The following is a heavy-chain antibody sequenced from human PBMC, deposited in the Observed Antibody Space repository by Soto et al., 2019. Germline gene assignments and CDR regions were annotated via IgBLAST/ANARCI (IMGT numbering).Heavy chain of an antibody. CDR3: ARDPHQYSGSYSNWFDP. D-gene: IGHD1-26*01. CDR1: GFTFSSYS. CDR2: ISSSSSTI. V-gene: IGHV3-48*02. J-gene: IGHJ5*02. Sequence: GGSLRLSCAASGFTFSSYSMNWVRQAPGKGLEWVSYISSSSSTIYYADSVKGRFTISRDNAKNSLYLQMNSLRDEDTAVYYCARDPHQYSGSYSNWFDPWGQGTLVTSPQ.